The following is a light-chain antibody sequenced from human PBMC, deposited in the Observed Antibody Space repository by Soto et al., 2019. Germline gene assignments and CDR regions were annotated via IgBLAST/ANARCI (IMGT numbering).Light chain of an antibody. CDR3: YSFTSTARF. CDR1: SSDFGGFNF. Sequence: QSALTQPASVSGSPGQSITISCTATSSDFGGFNFVSWYQQHPGKAPKLLLYEVSIRPSGVSDRFSGSKSGNTASLIISGQQADDEADYYCYSFTSTARFFGGGTKLTVL. CDR2: EVS. V-gene: IGLV2-14*01. J-gene: IGLJ2*01.